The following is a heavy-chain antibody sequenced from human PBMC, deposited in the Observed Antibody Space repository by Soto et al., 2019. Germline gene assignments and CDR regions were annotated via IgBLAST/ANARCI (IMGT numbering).Heavy chain of an antibody. CDR2: FGGSGAGT. Sequence: EVQLVESGGGLVQPGGSLRLSCAASGFSFSTYAMNWVRHTPGKGLEWVAGFGGSGAGTFNANSVKGRFAISRDNSKDTLYLQINSLRAEDTAIYYCAKSSSRAHNYGMDVWGQGTTVTVFS. V-gene: IGHV3-23*04. D-gene: IGHD2-2*01. CDR1: GFSFSTYA. CDR3: AKSSSRAHNYGMDV. J-gene: IGHJ6*02.